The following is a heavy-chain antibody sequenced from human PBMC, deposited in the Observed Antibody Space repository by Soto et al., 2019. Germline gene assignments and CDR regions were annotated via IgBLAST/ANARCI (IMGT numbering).Heavy chain of an antibody. Sequence: SETLSLTCRVSGGSISSYYWNWIRQAPGKGLEWIGFISYSGSTNYNPALTSRVTISVDTSKDQISLRLNSVTAADTAVCYCARCQSTSWGYYYAVDVWGQGTALPLSS. D-gene: IGHD1-1*01. CDR2: ISYSGST. V-gene: IGHV4-59*01. J-gene: IGHJ6*01. CDR3: ARCQSTSWGYYYAVDV. CDR1: GGSISSYY.